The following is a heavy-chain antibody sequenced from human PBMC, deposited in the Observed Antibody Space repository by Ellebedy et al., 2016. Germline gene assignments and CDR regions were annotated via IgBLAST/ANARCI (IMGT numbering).Heavy chain of an antibody. CDR2: IHHTGST. CDR1: GYSISSGYY. Sequence: SETLSLXCTVSGYSISSGYYWGWIRQPPGKGLEWIGSIHHTGSTYYNPSLKSRVTISVDTSQNQFSLKLSSVTAADTAVYYCARGSGWYFGGGGDYWGQGTPVTVSS. D-gene: IGHD6-19*01. J-gene: IGHJ4*02. V-gene: IGHV4-38-2*02. CDR3: ARGSGWYFGGGGDY.